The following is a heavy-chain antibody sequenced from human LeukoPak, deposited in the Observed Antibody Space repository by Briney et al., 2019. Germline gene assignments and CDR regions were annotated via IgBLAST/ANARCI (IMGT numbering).Heavy chain of an antibody. D-gene: IGHD2-2*02. V-gene: IGHV3-23*01. CDR3: AKDVGYCSSTTCYIPFDY. J-gene: IGHJ4*02. Sequence: GGSLRLSCAASGFTFSNYAMSWVRQAPGKGLEWVSAFSGSGGSTYYADSVKGRFTISRDNSKNTLYLQMNSLRAEDTAVYYCAKDVGYCSSTTCYIPFDYWGQGTLVTVSS. CDR2: FSGSGGST. CDR1: GFTFSNYA.